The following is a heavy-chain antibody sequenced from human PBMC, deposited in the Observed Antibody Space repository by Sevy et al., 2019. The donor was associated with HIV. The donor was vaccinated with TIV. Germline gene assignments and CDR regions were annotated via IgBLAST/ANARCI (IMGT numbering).Heavy chain of an antibody. D-gene: IGHD5-12*01. CDR1: GFTFRNAW. CDR2: IRNDPDGGTT. Sequence: GGSLRLSCTASGFTFRNAWMTWVRQVPGKGLEWVGRIRNDPDGGTTDYAAPVGGRFTISRDDSKNTLYLQMNSLETEDIAGYYCSTDIVVQSGYSYDFSTFNPDLPHNSGADVWGQGTTVTVSS. V-gene: IGHV3-15*01. J-gene: IGHJ6*02. CDR3: STDIVVQSGYSYDFSTFNPDLPHNSGADV.